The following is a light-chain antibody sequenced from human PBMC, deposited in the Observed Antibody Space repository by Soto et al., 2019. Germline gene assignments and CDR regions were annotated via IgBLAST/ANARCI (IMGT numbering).Light chain of an antibody. J-gene: IGLJ1*01. V-gene: IGLV1-40*01. CDR3: QSYDSSVSAYYV. CDR1: SSNIGAGYD. CDR2: GNT. Sequence: QSALTQPPSVSGAPGQRVTISCTGSSSNIGAGYDVHWYQQIPGTAPKLLIFGNTNRPSGVPDRFSGSKSGASASLAITGLQAEDEADYYCQSYDSSVSAYYVFGTGTKLTVL.